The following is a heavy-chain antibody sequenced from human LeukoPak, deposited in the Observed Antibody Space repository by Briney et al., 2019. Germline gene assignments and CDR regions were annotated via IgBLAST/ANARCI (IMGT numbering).Heavy chain of an antibody. CDR3: ARGSQQQLRIDP. CDR2: INHSGST. V-gene: IGHV4-34*01. D-gene: IGHD6-13*01. J-gene: IGHJ5*02. Sequence: SETLSLTCAVYGGSFSGYYWSWIRQLPGKGLEWIGEINHSGSTNYNPSLKSRVTISVDTSKNQFSLKLSSVTAADTAVYYCARGSQQQLRIDPWGQGTLVTVSS. CDR1: GGSFSGYY.